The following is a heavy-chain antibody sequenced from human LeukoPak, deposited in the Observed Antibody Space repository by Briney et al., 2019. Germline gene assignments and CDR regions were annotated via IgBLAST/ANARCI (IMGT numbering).Heavy chain of an antibody. CDR3: ARERLVVVPAASNYYYYMDV. V-gene: IGHV4-59*01. J-gene: IGHJ6*03. D-gene: IGHD2-2*01. CDR2: IYYSGST. Sequence: SETLSLTCTVSGGSISSYYWSWIRQPPGKGLEWIGYIYYSGSTNYNPSLKSRVTISVDTSKNQFSLKLSSVTAADMAVYYCARERLVVVPAASNYYYYMDVWGKGTTVTVSS. CDR1: GGSISSYY.